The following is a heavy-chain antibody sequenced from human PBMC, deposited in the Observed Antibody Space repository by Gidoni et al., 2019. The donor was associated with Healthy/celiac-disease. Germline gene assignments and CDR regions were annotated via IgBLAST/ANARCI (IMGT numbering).Heavy chain of an antibody. CDR1: GGSVSSGSYY. Sequence: QVQLQESGPGLVKPSETLSLTCTVSGGSVSSGSYYWSWIRQPPGKGLEWIGYIYYSGSTNYTPSLKSRVTISVDTSKNQFSLKLSSVTAADTAVYYCARGGPGDFDYWGQGTLVTVSS. CDR2: IYYSGST. J-gene: IGHJ4*02. D-gene: IGHD3-10*01. V-gene: IGHV4-61*01. CDR3: ARGGPGDFDY.